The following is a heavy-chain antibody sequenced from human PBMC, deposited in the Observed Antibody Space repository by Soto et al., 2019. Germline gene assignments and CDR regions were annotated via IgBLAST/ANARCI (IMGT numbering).Heavy chain of an antibody. V-gene: IGHV1-69*13. CDR3: ARDSARCGGDCDYYYYGMDV. CDR1: GGTFSSYA. CDR2: IIPIFGTA. J-gene: IGHJ6*02. D-gene: IGHD2-21*02. Sequence: SVKVSCKASGGTFSSYAISWVRQAPGQGLEWMGGIIPIFGTANYAQKFQGRVTITADESTSTAYMELSSLRSEDTAVYYCARDSARCGGDCDYYYYGMDVWGQGTTVTVSS.